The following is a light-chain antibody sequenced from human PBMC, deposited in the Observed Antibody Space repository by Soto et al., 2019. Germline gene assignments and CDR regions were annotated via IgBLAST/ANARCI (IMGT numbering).Light chain of an antibody. CDR1: QSVRSN. V-gene: IGKV3-15*01. Sequence: EIGVTKSPSTLSVSPRERVTLSCIASQSVRSNLAWYQQKPGQAPRLLIYGASTRATGLPARFSGSGSGTDFTLTISSLQSEDFAVYYCQQYNTLPPIPFGQ. CDR2: GAS. CDR3: QQYNTLPPIP. J-gene: IGKJ5*01.